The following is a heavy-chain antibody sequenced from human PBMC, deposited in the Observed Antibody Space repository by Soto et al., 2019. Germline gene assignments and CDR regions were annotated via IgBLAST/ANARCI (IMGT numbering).Heavy chain of an antibody. D-gene: IGHD3-16*01. J-gene: IGHJ4*01. V-gene: IGHV3-64D*06. Sequence: GGSLRLSCSASGFTFSNFAMHWVRQAPGKGLEYVSGITSNGDNTYHADSVQGRFTISRDNSKSTLYLQMTSLRVEDTAVYYLVEGNPLRRYYLENWGREALVATSS. CDR3: VEGNPLRRYYLEN. CDR1: GFTFSNFA. CDR2: ITSNGDNT.